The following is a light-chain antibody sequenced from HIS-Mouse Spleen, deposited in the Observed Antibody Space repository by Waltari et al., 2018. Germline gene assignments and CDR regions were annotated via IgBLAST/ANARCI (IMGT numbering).Light chain of an antibody. Sequence: DIKMTQSPSTLSASEGDRVTITCRASQSISSWLAWYQQKPGKAPKLLIYKASSLESGVPSRFSGSGSGTEFTLTISSLQPDDFATYYCQQYNSYSTFGQGTKLEIK. CDR1: QSISSW. J-gene: IGKJ2*01. CDR2: KAS. CDR3: QQYNSYST. V-gene: IGKV1-5*03.